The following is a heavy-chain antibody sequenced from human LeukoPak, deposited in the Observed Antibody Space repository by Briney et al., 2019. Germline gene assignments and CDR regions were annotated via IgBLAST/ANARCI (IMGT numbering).Heavy chain of an antibody. CDR2: VSGSGGTV. Sequence: PGGSLRLSCAASGFTFSNYDMNWVRQAPGRGLEWVSYVSGSGGTVFYADSVKGRFTISRDNSKNTLYLQMNSLRAEDTAVYYCAKLIRWLYYYYGMDVWGQGTTVTVSS. J-gene: IGHJ6*02. D-gene: IGHD3-16*01. V-gene: IGHV3-23*01. CDR3: AKLIRWLYYYYGMDV. CDR1: GFTFSNYD.